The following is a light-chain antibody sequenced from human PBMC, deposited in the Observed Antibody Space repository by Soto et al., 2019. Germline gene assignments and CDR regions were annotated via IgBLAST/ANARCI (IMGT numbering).Light chain of an antibody. V-gene: IGLV1-51*01. J-gene: IGLJ2*01. CDR2: DND. CDR1: SSNIGDNF. CDR3: ASWDSSLSAVL. Sequence: QSVLTQPPSVSAAPGQKVTISCSGSSSNIGDNFVSWYQHFPGAAPKLLIYDNDKRPSGIPDRFSGSKSGTSATLGITGLQTGDEADYYCASWDSSLSAVLFGGGTKLNVL.